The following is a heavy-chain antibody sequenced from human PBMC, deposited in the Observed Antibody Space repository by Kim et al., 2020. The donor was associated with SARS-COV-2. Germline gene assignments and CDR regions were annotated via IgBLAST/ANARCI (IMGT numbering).Heavy chain of an antibody. J-gene: IGHJ4*02. CDR1: GYTFTSYG. CDR2: ISAYNGNT. D-gene: IGHD1-26*01. V-gene: IGHV1-18*04. Sequence: ASVKVSCKASGYTFTSYGISWVRQAPGQGLEWMGWISAYNGNTNYAQKLQGRVTMTTDTSTSTAYMELRSLRSDDTAVYYCARAEGGSYLNLPFDYWGQGTLVTVSS. CDR3: ARAEGGSYLNLPFDY.